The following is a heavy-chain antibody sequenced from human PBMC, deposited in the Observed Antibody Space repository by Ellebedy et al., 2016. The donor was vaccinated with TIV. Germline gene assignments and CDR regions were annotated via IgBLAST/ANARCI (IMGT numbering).Heavy chain of an antibody. CDR2: VAIDENKQ. CDR3: AKEDGGNTQIDY. D-gene: IGHD4-23*01. Sequence: GESLKISXTASGFTFSGYAMHWVRQAPGAGLEWVAVVAIDENKQYYRDSVKGRFTISRDNSKNTVYLQMNSLRPEDTAVYYCAKEDGGNTQIDYWGQGTLVTVSS. J-gene: IGHJ4*02. V-gene: IGHV3-30*18. CDR1: GFTFSGYA.